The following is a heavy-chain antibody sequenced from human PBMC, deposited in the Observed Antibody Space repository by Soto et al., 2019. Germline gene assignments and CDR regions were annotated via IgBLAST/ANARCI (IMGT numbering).Heavy chain of an antibody. CDR1: GFTFSNYA. J-gene: IGHJ4*02. CDR3: AKEGASSWYFFDY. CDR2: ISGSGGGA. Sequence: EVQLLESGENLVQPGGSLRLSCAASGFTFSNYAMNWVRQPPGKGLEWVSTISGSGGGAYYADSVKGRFTISRDNSKNTLYLQMNSLIGEDTAVYYCAKEGASSWYFFDYWGQGTLVTVSS. V-gene: IGHV3-23*01. D-gene: IGHD6-13*01.